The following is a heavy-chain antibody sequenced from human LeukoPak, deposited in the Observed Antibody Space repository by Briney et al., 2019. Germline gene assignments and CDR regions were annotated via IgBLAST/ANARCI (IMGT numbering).Heavy chain of an antibody. V-gene: IGHV1-69*04. CDR1: GGTFSSYA. D-gene: IGHD3-22*01. CDR2: IIPILGIA. CDR3: ARDGRYYYDSSGYFPDFDY. J-gene: IGHJ4*02. Sequence: GASVKVSCKASGGTFSSYAISWVRQAPGQGLEWMGRIIPILGIANYAQKFQGRVTITADKSTSTAYMELSSLRSEDTAVYYCARDGRYYYDSSGYFPDFDYWGQGTLVTVSS.